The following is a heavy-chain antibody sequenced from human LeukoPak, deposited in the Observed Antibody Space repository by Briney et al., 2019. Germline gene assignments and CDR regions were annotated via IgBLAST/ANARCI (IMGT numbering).Heavy chain of an antibody. CDR2: ISGVGDST. V-gene: IGHV3-23*01. CDR3: ARVPGDY. Sequence: AGGSLRLSCAASGFTFSNYAMNWVRQAPGKGLEWVSTISGVGDSTYYAESVKGRFTMSRDNAKNSLYLQMNSLRAEDTAVYYCARVPGDYWGQGTLVTVSS. CDR1: GFTFSNYA. J-gene: IGHJ4*02.